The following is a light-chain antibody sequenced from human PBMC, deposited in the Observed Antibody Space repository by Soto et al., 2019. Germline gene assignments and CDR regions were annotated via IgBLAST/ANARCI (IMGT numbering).Light chain of an antibody. CDR3: SSYTSSSTLLYV. V-gene: IGLV2-14*01. J-gene: IGLJ1*01. CDR1: SSDVVGYNY. Sequence: QSALTQPASVSGSPGQSITISCTGTSSDVVGYNYVSWYQQHPGKAPKLMIYDVSNRPSGVSNRFSGSKSGNTASLTISELQAEDEADYYCSSYTSSSTLLYVFGTGTKVTVL. CDR2: DVS.